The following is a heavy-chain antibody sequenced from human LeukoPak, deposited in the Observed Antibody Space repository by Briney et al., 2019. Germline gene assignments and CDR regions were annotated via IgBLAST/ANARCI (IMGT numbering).Heavy chain of an antibody. Sequence: PGGSLRLSCAASGFTFSSYGMHWVRQAPGKGLEWVAVIWYDGSNKYYADSVKGRFTISRDTAKNSLYLQMNSLRAEDTAVYYCARVSVQSLFQSDYWGQGTLVTVSS. CDR1: GFTFSSYG. CDR3: ARVSVQSLFQSDY. J-gene: IGHJ4*02. D-gene: IGHD2-21*01. V-gene: IGHV3-33*01. CDR2: IWYDGSNK.